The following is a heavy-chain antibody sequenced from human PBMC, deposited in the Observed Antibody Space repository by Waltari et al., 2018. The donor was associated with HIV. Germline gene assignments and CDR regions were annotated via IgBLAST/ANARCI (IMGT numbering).Heavy chain of an antibody. CDR3: ARGYYYYGMDV. J-gene: IGHJ6*02. CDR1: GYTFTGYY. CDR2: INPNSGGT. Sequence: QVQLVQSGAEVKKPGASVKVSCKASGYTFTGYYMHWVRQAPGQGLEWMGWINPNSGGTNYAQKLQGRVTMTRDTSISTAYMELGRLRSDDTAVYYCARGYYYYGMDVWGQGTTVTVSS. V-gene: IGHV1-2*02.